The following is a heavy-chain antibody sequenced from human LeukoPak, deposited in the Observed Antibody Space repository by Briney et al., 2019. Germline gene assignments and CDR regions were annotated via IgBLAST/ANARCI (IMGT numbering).Heavy chain of an antibody. V-gene: IGHV4-38-2*02. CDR1: GYSITSGYY. Sequence: SETLSLTCTVSGYSITSGYYWGWIRQPPGKGLEWIGSIYHSGSTHYNPSLNSRVTMSVDTSKNQVSLKLSSVTAADTAVYYCARIYSSSWFLNWFDPWGQGTLVTVSS. J-gene: IGHJ5*02. CDR3: ARIYSSSWFLNWFDP. D-gene: IGHD6-13*01. CDR2: IYHSGST.